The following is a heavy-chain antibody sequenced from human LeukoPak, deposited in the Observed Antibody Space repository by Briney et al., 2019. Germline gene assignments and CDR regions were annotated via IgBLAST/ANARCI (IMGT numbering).Heavy chain of an antibody. CDR1: GCSISSCGYY. Sequence: PSETLSLTCTVSGCSISSCGYYWSWIRQHPGKGLEWIVYFYYSGSTYYNPSLKSRVTISVDTSKNQFSLKLSSVTAADTAVYYCARGRTRYYYDSSGLPSFDYWGQGTLVTVSS. J-gene: IGHJ4*02. CDR3: ARGRTRYYYDSSGLPSFDY. CDR2: FYYSGST. D-gene: IGHD3-22*01. V-gene: IGHV4-31*03.